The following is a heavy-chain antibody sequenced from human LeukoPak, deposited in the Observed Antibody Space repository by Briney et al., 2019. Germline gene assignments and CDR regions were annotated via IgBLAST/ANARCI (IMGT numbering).Heavy chain of an antibody. D-gene: IGHD6-19*01. V-gene: IGHV4-61*02. CDR2: IYASGST. CDR1: GGSISSGSYY. CDR3: ARDRGSSGWNDY. J-gene: IGHJ4*02. Sequence: SQTLSLTCTVSGGSISSGSYYWGWIRQPAGKGLEWIGRIYASGSTDYNPSLKSRVTISVDTSKNQFSLKLTPVTAADTAVYYCARDRGSSGWNDYWGQGTLVTVSS.